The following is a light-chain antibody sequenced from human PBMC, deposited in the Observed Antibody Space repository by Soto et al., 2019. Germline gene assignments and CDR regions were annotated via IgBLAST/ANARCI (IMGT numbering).Light chain of an antibody. CDR2: LGS. CDR1: QSLQYSNGYNY. Sequence: DIVLTQSPLSLPVIPGEPASISCRSSQSLQYSNGYNYLDWYFQKPGQSPQLLISLGSTRASGVPDRFSGSVSGTDFTLKITRVEAEDAGVYYCMQALETWTFGQGTKVDIK. CDR3: MQALETWT. V-gene: IGKV2-28*01. J-gene: IGKJ1*01.